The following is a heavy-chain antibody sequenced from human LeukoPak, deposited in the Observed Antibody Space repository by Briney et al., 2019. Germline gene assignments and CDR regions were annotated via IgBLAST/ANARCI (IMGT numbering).Heavy chain of an antibody. J-gene: IGHJ4*02. D-gene: IGHD1-1*01. CDR3: ARGNGLLDQFDY. CDR1: GDTFSVYA. Sequence: GASVKVSCKASGDTFSVYAYSWVRQAPGQGLEWMGGIIPMFGTASYAQKFQGRVTITADGLTTTASMELRSLTSEDTAVFYCARGNGLLDQFDYWGQGTLVTVSS. V-gene: IGHV1-69*13. CDR2: IIPMFGTA.